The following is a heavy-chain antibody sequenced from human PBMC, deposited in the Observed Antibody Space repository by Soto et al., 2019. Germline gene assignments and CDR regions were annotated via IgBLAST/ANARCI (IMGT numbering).Heavy chain of an antibody. V-gene: IGHV1-3*01. CDR3: ASSNIAAAPYGMDV. CDR1: GITFSTYA. Sequence: EASVKVSCKASGITFSTYAIHWVRQAPGQRLEWMGWINAGNGNTRYSQKFQGRVTLTRDTSASTAYMELSSLRSEDTAVYYCASSNIAAAPYGMDVWGQGTTVTVSS. CDR2: INAGNGNT. J-gene: IGHJ6*02. D-gene: IGHD6-13*01.